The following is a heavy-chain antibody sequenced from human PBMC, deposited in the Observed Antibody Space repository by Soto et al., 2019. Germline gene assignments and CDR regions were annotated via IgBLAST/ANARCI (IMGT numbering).Heavy chain of an antibody. J-gene: IGHJ5*02. CDR3: ARDRPIFGVVPFNWFDP. V-gene: IGHV4-59*12. CDR2: IYYSGST. Sequence: SETLSLTCVVSGGSLSSYYWSWIRQPPGKGLEWIGYIYYSGSTNYNPSLKSRVTISVDTSKNQFSLKLSSVTAADTAVYYCARDRPIFGVVPFNWFDPWGQGTLVTVSS. D-gene: IGHD3-3*01. CDR1: GGSLSSYY.